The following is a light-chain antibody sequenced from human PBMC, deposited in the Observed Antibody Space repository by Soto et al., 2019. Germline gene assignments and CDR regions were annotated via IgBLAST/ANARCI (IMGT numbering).Light chain of an antibody. CDR1: QSVGTN. CDR3: QHYDSWPFT. CDR2: GAS. V-gene: IGKV3-15*01. Sequence: EIVMTQSPATLSVSPGDTATLSCRASQSVGTNLAWYQQKPGQAPRLLIYGASTRATAFPARFRGSGSATEFTLTIASLQSEDFAVYYCQHYDSWPFTFGPGTKVEIK. J-gene: IGKJ3*01.